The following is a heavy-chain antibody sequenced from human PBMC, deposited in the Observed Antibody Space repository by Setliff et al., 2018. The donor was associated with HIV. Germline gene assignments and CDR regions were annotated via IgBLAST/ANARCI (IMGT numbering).Heavy chain of an antibody. CDR1: GFSFSRHY. D-gene: IGHD3-3*01. CDR3: ARVRPKNRYYNFWSGYFGAFDI. V-gene: IGHV1-46*01. Sequence: ASVKVSCKASGFSFSRHYIHWVRQAPGQGLEWMGMINPSDGSPSYAQKFQGRVVVTRDTSRSTVYMELSSLRSEDTAVYYCARVRPKNRYYNFWSGYFGAFDIWGQGTMVTVSS. CDR2: INPSDGSP. J-gene: IGHJ3*02.